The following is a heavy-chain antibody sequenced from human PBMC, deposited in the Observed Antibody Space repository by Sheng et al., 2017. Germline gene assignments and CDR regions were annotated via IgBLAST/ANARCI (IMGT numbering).Heavy chain of an antibody. V-gene: IGHV3-30*18. CDR3: AKVGRGTTWGGMDV. J-gene: IGHJ6*03. D-gene: IGHD3-10*01. CDR2: TSYDGSNK. CDR1: GFTFSNYG. Sequence: QVQLVESGGGVVQPGMSLRLSCAASGFTFSNYGMLWVRQAPGKGLEWVAVTSYDGSNKYYADSVKGRFTISRDNSKNTLYLQMNSLRADDTAIYYCAKVGRGTTWGGMDVWG.